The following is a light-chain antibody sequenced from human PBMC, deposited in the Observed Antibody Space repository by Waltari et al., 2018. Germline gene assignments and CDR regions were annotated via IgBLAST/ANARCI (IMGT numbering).Light chain of an antibody. CDR1: NSYVGPYNY. V-gene: IGLV2-8*01. CDR2: EVT. Sequence: QSVLTQPPSATGSPGQSVTLSCPGTNSYVGPYNYVPWYQQHPGKVPKLLIYEVTKRPSGVPDRFSGSKSGNTASLTVSGLQADDEADYYCSSYAHNNHFVFGTGTKVTVL. CDR3: SSYAHNNHFV. J-gene: IGLJ1*01.